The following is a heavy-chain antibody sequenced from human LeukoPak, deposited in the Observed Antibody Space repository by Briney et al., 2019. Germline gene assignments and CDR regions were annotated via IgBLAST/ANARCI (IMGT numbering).Heavy chain of an antibody. V-gene: IGHV4-39*07. J-gene: IGHJ4*02. CDR3: AREATHLGY. CDR1: GDSISSSVYF. CDR2: IHYSGHT. Sequence: SETLSLTCAVSGDSISSSVYFWAFIRQSPGKGLEWIGSIHYSGHTYYSHSLESRVALSIDTANNHFSLKLRSATAGDTGVYYCAREATHLGYWGQGTLVTVSS.